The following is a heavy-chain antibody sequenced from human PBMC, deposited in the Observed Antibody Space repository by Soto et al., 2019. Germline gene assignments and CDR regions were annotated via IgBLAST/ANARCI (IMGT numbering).Heavy chain of an antibody. J-gene: IGHJ4*02. V-gene: IGHV3-23*01. Sequence: GGSLRLSCAASGFNFSSYAMSWVRLTPGKGLEWVSSISGSGGRTDYADSVKGRFTISRDNSKNTLYLQMNSLRAEDTAVYYCAKRMYSSGWLGDFDYWGQGTLVTVSS. CDR3: AKRMYSSGWLGDFDY. D-gene: IGHD6-19*01. CDR1: GFNFSSYA. CDR2: ISGSGGRT.